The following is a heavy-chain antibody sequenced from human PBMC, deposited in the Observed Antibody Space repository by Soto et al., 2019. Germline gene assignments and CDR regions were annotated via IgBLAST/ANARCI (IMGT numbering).Heavy chain of an antibody. Sequence: ASVKVSCKASGYTFTSYGISWVRQAPGQGLEWMGWISAYNRNTNYAQKLQGRVTMTTDTSTSTAYMELRSLRSDDTAVYYCASQIAAAGTWWFDPWGQGTLVTVSS. CDR1: GYTFTSYG. J-gene: IGHJ5*02. D-gene: IGHD6-13*01. CDR3: ASQIAAAGTWWFDP. CDR2: ISAYNRNT. V-gene: IGHV1-18*01.